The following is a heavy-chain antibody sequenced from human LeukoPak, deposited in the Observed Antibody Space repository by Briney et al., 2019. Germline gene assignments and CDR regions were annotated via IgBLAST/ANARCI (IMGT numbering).Heavy chain of an antibody. V-gene: IGHV3-23*01. CDR2: ISGSGGST. D-gene: IGHD6-6*01. J-gene: IGHJ4*02. CDR3: AKDLVDSSSPYYFDY. Sequence: GGSLRLSCAASGFTFSSYAMSWVRQAPGKGLEWVSAISGSGGSTYYADSVKGRFTISRDNSKNTLYLQMNSLRAEDTAVYYCAKDLVDSSSPYYFDYWGQGTLVTVSS. CDR1: GFTFSSYA.